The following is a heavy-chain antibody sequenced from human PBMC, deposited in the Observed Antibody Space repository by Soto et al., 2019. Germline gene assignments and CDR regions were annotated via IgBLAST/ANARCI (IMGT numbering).Heavy chain of an antibody. CDR2: IWYDGSNE. V-gene: IGHV3-33*01. CDR1: GFTFSNYG. D-gene: IGHD3-10*01. J-gene: IGHJ4*02. CDR3: ASALDTGDY. Sequence: QVQLVESGGGVVQPGRSLRLSCAASGFTFSNYGMHWVRQAPGKGLEWVAVIWYDGSNEYYADSVKGRFTISRDNSKNTVDLQMNSVRVDDTAVYYCASALDTGDYRGQGTLVTVS.